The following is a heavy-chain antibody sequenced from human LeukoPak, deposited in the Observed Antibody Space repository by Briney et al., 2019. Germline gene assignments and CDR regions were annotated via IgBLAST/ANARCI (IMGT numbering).Heavy chain of an antibody. D-gene: IGHD1-14*01. CDR1: GGSISSGGYY. CDR2: IYYSGST. V-gene: IGHV4-31*03. J-gene: IGHJ4*02. CDR3: ARLRGIRYYFDY. Sequence: SETLSLTCTVSGGSISSGGYYWSWIRQHPGKGLEWIGYIYYSGSTYYNPSLKSRVTISVDTSKNQFSLKLSSVTAADTAVYYCARLRGIRYYFDYWGQGTLVTVSS.